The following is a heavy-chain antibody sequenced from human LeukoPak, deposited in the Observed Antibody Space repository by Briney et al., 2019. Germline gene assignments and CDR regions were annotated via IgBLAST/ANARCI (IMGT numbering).Heavy chain of an antibody. Sequence: ASVKVSCKASGYTFTSYAMHWVRQAPGQRLEWMGWINAGNGNTKYSQKFQGRVTITRDTSASTAYMELSSLRSEDTAVYYCARESVVPAAIGDYYYYYMDVWGKGTTVTVSS. CDR1: GYTFTSYA. V-gene: IGHV1-3*01. J-gene: IGHJ6*03. CDR3: ARESVVPAAIGDYYYYYMDV. CDR2: INAGNGNT. D-gene: IGHD2-2*02.